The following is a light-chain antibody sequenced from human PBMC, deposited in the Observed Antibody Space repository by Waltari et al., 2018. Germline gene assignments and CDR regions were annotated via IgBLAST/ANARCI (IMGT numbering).Light chain of an antibody. V-gene: IGLV2-14*01. J-gene: IGLJ3*02. CDR1: SSDVGGYKY. CDR3: ISDTSSRTWV. CDR2: EVS. Sequence: QSALTQPASVSGSPGQSITISCTGTSSDVGGYKYFSWYQHNPGKTPKRMIYEVSNRPPGVSNRFSGSKSGNTASLTISGLQAEDEADYYCISDTSSRTWVFGGGTKVTVL.